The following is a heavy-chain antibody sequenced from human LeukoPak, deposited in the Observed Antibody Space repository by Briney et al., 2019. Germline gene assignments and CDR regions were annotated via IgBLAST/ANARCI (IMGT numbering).Heavy chain of an antibody. D-gene: IGHD5-12*01. V-gene: IGHV3-15*07. CDR3: TTGGSVIVAGTRAFGI. Sequence: PGGSLRLSCVASDFTFSSTWMNWVRQAPGKGLEWVGRIKSETDGGATDYAAPVQGRFTVSRDDSQATLYLQMNSLKIEDTAVYYCTTGGSVIVAGTRAFGIWGLGTVVTVSS. CDR1: DFTFSSTW. CDR2: IKSETDGGAT. J-gene: IGHJ3*02.